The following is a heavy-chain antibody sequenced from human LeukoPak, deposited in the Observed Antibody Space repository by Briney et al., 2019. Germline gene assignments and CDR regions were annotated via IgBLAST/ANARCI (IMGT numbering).Heavy chain of an antibody. D-gene: IGHD3-10*01. CDR1: GYTFTGYY. CDR3: ARAHVLLWFGELVRWFDP. J-gene: IGHJ5*02. CDR2: INPNSGGT. Sequence: ASVKVSCKASGYTFTGYYMHWVRQAPGQGLEWMGWINPNSGGTNYAQKFQGRVTMTRDTSISTAYMELSRLRSEDTAVYYCARAHVLLWFGELVRWFDPWGQGTLVTVSS. V-gene: IGHV1-2*02.